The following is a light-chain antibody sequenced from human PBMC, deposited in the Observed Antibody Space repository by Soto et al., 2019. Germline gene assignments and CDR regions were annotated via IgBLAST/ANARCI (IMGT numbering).Light chain of an antibody. V-gene: IGLV1-44*01. J-gene: IGLJ1*01. Sequence: QSVLTQPPSASGTPGQRVTISCSGSSSNIGSSAINWYQQLPGTAPKLLIYSTSHRPSRVPDRFSGSKSGTSASLAISGLQSEDEADYYCAAWDDSLNGHVFGTGTKLTVL. CDR3: AAWDDSLNGHV. CDR1: SSNIGSSA. CDR2: STS.